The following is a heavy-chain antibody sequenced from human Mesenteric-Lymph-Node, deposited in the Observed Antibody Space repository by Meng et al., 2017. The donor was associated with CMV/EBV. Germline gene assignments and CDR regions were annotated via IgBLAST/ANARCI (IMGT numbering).Heavy chain of an antibody. CDR1: GGSIGSYH. CDR3: ARTGWAGTQRGVFDY. V-gene: IGHV4-4*07. Sequence: SETLSLTCSVSGGSIGSYHWSWIRQPAGKGLEWIGRIYTSGSTNYNPSLKSRVTMSVDTSKKQFSLKLSSVTAADTAVYYCARTGWAGTQRGVFDYWGQGTLVTVSS. D-gene: IGHD6-19*01. CDR2: IYTSGST. J-gene: IGHJ4*02.